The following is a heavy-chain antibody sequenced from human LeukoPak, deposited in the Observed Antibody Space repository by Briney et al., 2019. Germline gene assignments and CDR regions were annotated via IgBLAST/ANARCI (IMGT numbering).Heavy chain of an antibody. J-gene: IGHJ4*02. CDR1: GFTFSSYE. CDR2: ISSSGSTI. V-gene: IGHV3-48*03. Sequence: GGSLRLSCAASGFTFSSYEMNWVRQAPGKGLEWVSYISSSGSTIYYADSVKGRFTISRDNAKNSLYLQMNSLRAEDTAVYYCARSYSSGYYYFDYWGQGTLVTVSS. CDR3: ARSYSSGYYYFDY. D-gene: IGHD3-22*01.